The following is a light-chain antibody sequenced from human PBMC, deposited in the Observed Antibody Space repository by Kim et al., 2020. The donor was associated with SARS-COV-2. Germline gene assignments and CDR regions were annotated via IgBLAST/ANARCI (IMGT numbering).Light chain of an antibody. CDR3: AVWDDSLKQGV. CDR2: SNN. V-gene: IGLV1-44*01. J-gene: IGLJ3*02. CDR1: SSNIGSNN. Sequence: QSVLTKPHAASGTPGQRVTISCSGSSSNIGSNNVVWYQHLPGAAPNLLIYSNNQRPSGIPDRFSGSRSGTSASLAISGLQSGDEADYYCAVWDDSLKQGVFGGGTQLTVL.